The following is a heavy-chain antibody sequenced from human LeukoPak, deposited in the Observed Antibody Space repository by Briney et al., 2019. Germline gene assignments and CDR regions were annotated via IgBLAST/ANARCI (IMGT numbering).Heavy chain of an antibody. CDR3: ARQYFYGSGSYYNAFDY. CDR2: INISGST. D-gene: IGHD3-10*01. V-gene: IGHV4-61*02. CDR1: GGSFRSGDYY. Sequence: SQTLSLTCTVSGGSFRSGDYYWSWIRQPAGKGLEWIGRINISGSTNYNPSLKSRVTISIDTSKNQCSLKLSSVTAAETAVYHCARQYFYGSGSYYNAFDYWGQGTLVTVSS. J-gene: IGHJ4*02.